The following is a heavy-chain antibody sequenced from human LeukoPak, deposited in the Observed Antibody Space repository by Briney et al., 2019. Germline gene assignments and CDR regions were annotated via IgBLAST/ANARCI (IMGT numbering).Heavy chain of an antibody. D-gene: IGHD4-11*01. J-gene: IGHJ5*02. CDR1: GGSISRYY. V-gene: IGHV4-59*12. CDR2: IYYSGST. Sequence: SETLSLTCNVSGGSISRYYWSWIRQPPGKGLEWIGYIYYSGSTNYNPSLKSRVTISVDTSKNQFSLKLRSVTAADTAVYYCARISDYTNYDWFDPWGQGTLVTVSS. CDR3: ARISDYTNYDWFDP.